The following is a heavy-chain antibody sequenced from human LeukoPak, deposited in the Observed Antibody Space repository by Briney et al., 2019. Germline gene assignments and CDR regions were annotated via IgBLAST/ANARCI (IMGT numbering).Heavy chain of an antibody. CDR2: SHHGGRT. D-gene: IGHD3-10*01. CDR1: GFTFSNAW. CDR3: ARHGGWDFTL. V-gene: IGHV4-4*02. J-gene: IGHJ2*01. Sequence: PGGSLRLSCAAAGFTFSNAWMSWVRQSPGKGLEWIGESHHGGRTKYHPALQSRVTISADTPNNQFSLKLNSVAAADTAVYYCARHGGWDFTLWGPGTLVTVSS.